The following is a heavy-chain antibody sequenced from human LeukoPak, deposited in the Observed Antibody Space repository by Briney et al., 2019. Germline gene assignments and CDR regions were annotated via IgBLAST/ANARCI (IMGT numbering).Heavy chain of an antibody. J-gene: IGHJ4*02. CDR2: ISYDGSNK. Sequence: GGSLRLSCAASGFTFSSYAIHWVRQAPGKGLERVAVISYDGSNKYYADSVKGRFTISRDNSKNTLYLQMNSLRAEDTAVYYCARVHDYGGNALDYWGQGTLVTVSS. CDR3: ARVHDYGGNALDY. V-gene: IGHV3-30-3*01. D-gene: IGHD4-23*01. CDR1: GFTFSSYA.